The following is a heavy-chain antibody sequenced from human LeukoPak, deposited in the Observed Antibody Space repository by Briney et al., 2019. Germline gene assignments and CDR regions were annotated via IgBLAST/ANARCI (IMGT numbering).Heavy chain of an antibody. J-gene: IGHJ4*02. CDR3: AKEGGYFDWPFTFDY. V-gene: IGHV3-23*01. D-gene: IGHD3-9*01. CDR2: ISGSGDST. Sequence: GGSLRLSCAASGFTFSSYDMSWVRQAPGKGLEWVSGISGSGDSTYSADSVKGRFTFSRDNSKNTVYLQMNSLRDEDTAVYYCAKEGGYFDWPFTFDYWGQGTLVTVSS. CDR1: GFTFSSYD.